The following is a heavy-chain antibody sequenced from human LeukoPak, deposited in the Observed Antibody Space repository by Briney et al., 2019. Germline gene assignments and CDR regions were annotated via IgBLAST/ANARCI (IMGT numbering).Heavy chain of an antibody. D-gene: IGHD6-13*01. CDR1: GGSFSGYY. J-gene: IGHJ4*02. CDR3: ARGGQQLVGGYFDY. V-gene: IGHV4-34*01. Sequence: SETLSLTCAVYGGSFSGYYWSWIRQPPGKGLEWIGEINHSGSTNYNPSLRSRVTISVDTSKNQFSLKLSSVTAADTAVYYCARGGQQLVGGYFDYWGQGTLVTVSS. CDR2: INHSGST.